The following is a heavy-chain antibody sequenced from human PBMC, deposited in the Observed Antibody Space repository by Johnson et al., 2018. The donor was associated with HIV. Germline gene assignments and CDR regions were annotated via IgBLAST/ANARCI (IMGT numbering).Heavy chain of an antibody. Sequence: MLLVESGGGLVQPGGSLRLSCVASGISFSSYAMHWVRQAPGKGLEWVSAMSGSGGSSYYAASVNGRCTISRDNSKNTLYLQMNSLRVEDTAVYYCAKGADYADYEGAFDIWGQGTMVTVSS. D-gene: IGHD4-17*01. CDR1: GISFSSYA. J-gene: IGHJ3*02. V-gene: IGHV3-23*04. CDR3: AKGADYADYEGAFDI. CDR2: MSGSGGSS.